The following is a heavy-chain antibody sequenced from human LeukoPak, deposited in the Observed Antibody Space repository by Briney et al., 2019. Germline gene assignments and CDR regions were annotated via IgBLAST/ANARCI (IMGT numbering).Heavy chain of an antibody. J-gene: IGHJ5*02. CDR1: DDSITMYY. CDR2: IYYSGCT. V-gene: IGHV4-59*04. CDR3: AKNKYYYGSRNYGVPNWFDP. Sequence: SETLSLTCSVSDDSITMYYWSWIRQPPGKGLEWIGYIYYSGCTYYNPSLKSRVTISVDTSKNQFSLKLSSVTAADTAVYYCAKNKYYYGSRNYGVPNWFDPWGQGTLVTVSS. D-gene: IGHD3-10*01.